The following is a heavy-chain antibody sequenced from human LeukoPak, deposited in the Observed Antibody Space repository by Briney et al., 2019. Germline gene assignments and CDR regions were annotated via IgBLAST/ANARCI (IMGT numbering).Heavy chain of an antibody. D-gene: IGHD3-3*01. CDR3: ARIRFLEWLLFFFDY. CDR2: IKQDGSEK. V-gene: IGHV3-7*01. CDR1: GFAFSSYW. Sequence: TGGSLRLSCAASGFAFSSYWMSWVRQAPGKGLEWVANIKQDGSEKYYVDSVKGRFTISRDNAKNSLYLQMNSLRAEDTAVYYCARIRFLEWLLFFFDYWGQGTLVTGAS. J-gene: IGHJ4*02.